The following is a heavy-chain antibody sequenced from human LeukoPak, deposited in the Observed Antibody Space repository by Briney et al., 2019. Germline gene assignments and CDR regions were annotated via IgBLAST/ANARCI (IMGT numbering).Heavy chain of an antibody. Sequence: SETLSLTRNVSGASLSSYFWSWIRQPPGKGLEWIGYIYYDGYPNYSPSLRSRITILVEKSKSQFSLNLYFCAGTELGYCTVTGCPLESWGQGTLVTVSS. D-gene: IGHD2-8*02. CDR1: GASLSSYF. CDR3: TGCPLES. J-gene: IGHJ4*02. V-gene: IGHV4-59*01. CDR2: IYYDGYP.